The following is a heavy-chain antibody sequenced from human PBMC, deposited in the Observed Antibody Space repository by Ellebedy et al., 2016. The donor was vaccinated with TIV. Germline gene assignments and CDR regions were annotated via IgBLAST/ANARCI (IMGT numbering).Heavy chain of an antibody. V-gene: IGHV1-3*01. CDR3: AKDGWETGASKTFDY. CDR2: VDGHNVNT. J-gene: IGHJ4*02. D-gene: IGHD2-8*02. Sequence: AASVKVSCKASGFIFSRYAIHWVRQAPGQRPEWMGWVDGHNVNTKYSQNLQGRVTITRDTSASTVYMELSSLKSEDTAVYYCAKDGWETGASKTFDYWGQGTLVTVSS. CDR1: GFIFSRYA.